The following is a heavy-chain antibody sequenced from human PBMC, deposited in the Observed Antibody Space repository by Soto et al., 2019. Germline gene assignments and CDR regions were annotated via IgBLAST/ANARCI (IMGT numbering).Heavy chain of an antibody. CDR2: ISSSSSSI. J-gene: IGHJ4*02. V-gene: IGHV3-48*01. CDR1: GFSFSSYS. D-gene: IGHD5-18*01. CDR3: ARDSRSYGPFDY. Sequence: PGGSLRLSCAASGFSFSSYSMNWVRQAPGKGLEWVSYISSSSSSIYYADSVKGRFTISRDNAKNSLYLQMNSLRAEDTAVYYCARDSRSYGPFDYWGQGPLVPVSP.